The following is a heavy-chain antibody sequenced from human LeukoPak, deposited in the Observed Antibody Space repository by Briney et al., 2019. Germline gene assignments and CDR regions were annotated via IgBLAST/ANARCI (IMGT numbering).Heavy chain of an antibody. CDR3: ASGYDFWSGYYLLYFDY. CDR2: ISSSSSYI. Sequence: RSGGSLRLSCAASGFTFSSYSMNWVRQAPGKGLEWVSSISSSSSYIYYADSVKGRFTISRGNAKNSLYLQMNSLRAEDTAVYYCASGYDFWSGYYLLYFDYWGQGTLVTVSS. D-gene: IGHD3-3*01. V-gene: IGHV3-21*01. J-gene: IGHJ4*02. CDR1: GFTFSSYS.